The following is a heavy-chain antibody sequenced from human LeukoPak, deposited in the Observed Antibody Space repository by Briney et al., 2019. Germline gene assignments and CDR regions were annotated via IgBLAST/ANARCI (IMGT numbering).Heavy chain of an antibody. J-gene: IGHJ6*03. CDR3: ARGMAARRVNYYYYMDV. CDR2: IYTSGST. CDR1: GGSISSYY. D-gene: IGHD6-6*01. Sequence: SETLSLTCTVSGGSISSYYWSWIRQPAGKGLEWIGRIYTSGSTNYNPSLKSRVTMSVDTSKNQFSLKLSSVTAADTAVYYCARGMAARRVNYYYYMDVWGKGTTVTVSS. V-gene: IGHV4-4*07.